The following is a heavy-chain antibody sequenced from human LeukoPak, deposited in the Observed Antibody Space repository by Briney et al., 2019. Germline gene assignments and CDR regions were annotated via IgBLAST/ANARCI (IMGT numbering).Heavy chain of an antibody. Sequence: SETLSLTCTVSGGSISSYYWSWIRQPPGKGLEWIGYIYYSGSTNYNPSLKSRVTISVDTSKNQFSLKLSSVTAADTAVYYCARDRIGSSGWYPVEYWYFDLWGRGTLVTVSS. CDR2: IYYSGST. D-gene: IGHD6-19*01. CDR1: GGSISSYY. CDR3: ARDRIGSSGWYPVEYWYFDL. V-gene: IGHV4-59*12. J-gene: IGHJ2*01.